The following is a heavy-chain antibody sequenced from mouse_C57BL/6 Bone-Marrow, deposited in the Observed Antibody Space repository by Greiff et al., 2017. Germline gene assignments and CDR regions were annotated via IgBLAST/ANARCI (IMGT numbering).Heavy chain of an antibody. J-gene: IGHJ2*01. D-gene: IGHD2-3*01. V-gene: IGHV1-55*01. CDR3: AREGDGYCFDY. CDR1: GYNFTSYW. Sequence: QVQLQQPGAELVKPGASVQMSCKVSGYNFTSYWITWVKQRPGPGLEWIGDIYPGSGTTNYTELFKSKATLTVDTSSNTAYRQLSSLTSKDSAVNYSAREGDGYCFDYGGQGTTLTVSA. CDR2: IYPGSGTT.